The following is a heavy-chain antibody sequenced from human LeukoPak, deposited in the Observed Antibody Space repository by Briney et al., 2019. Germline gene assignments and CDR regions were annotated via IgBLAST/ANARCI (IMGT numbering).Heavy chain of an antibody. CDR2: ISSSSSYT. Sequence: GGSLRLSCAASGFTFSDYYMSWIRRAPGKGLEWVSYISSSSSYTNYADSVKGRFTISRDNAKNSLYLQMNSLRAEDTAVYYCARRLYSSSWDAFDIWGQGTMVTVSS. CDR3: ARRLYSSSWDAFDI. V-gene: IGHV3-11*06. D-gene: IGHD6-13*01. CDR1: GFTFSDYY. J-gene: IGHJ3*02.